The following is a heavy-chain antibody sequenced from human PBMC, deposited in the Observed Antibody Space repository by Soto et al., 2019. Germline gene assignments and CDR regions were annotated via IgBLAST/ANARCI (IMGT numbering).Heavy chain of an antibody. CDR2: INHSGST. CDR3: ARGRDY. CDR1: GGSFSPFY. V-gene: IGHV4-34*01. J-gene: IGHJ4*02. Sequence: QVQLQQWGAGLLKPSETLSLTCAVYGGSFSPFYWSWIRRPPGKGLEWIGEINHSGSTNYNPSLKSRVTTSVDTSKNQFSLKLSSVTAADTAMYYCARGRDYSGQGTLVTVSS.